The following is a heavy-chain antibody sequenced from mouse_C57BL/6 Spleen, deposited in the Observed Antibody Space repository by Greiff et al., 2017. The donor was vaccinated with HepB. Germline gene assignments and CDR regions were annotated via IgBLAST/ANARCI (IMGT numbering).Heavy chain of an antibody. CDR1: GYTFTDYE. CDR2: IDPETGGT. J-gene: IGHJ3*01. CDR3: TRELPSFAY. V-gene: IGHV1-15*01. D-gene: IGHD1-1*01. Sequence: VQLQESGAELVRPGASVTLSCKASGYTFTDYEMHWVKQTPVHGLEWIGAIDPETGGTAYNQKFKGKAILTADKSSSTAYMGLRSLTSEDSAVYYCTRELPSFAYWGQGTLVTVSA.